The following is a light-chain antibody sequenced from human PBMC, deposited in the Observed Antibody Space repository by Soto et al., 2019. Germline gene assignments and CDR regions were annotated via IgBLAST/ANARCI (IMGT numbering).Light chain of an antibody. CDR2: EVS. CDR1: SSDVGSYAL. J-gene: IGLJ2*01. V-gene: IGLV2-23*01. CDR3: CSYAGSTSLL. Sequence: QSALTQPASVSGSPGQSITISCSGTSSDVGSYALVSWYQQHPGKAPKLMISEVSKRPSGVSNRFSGSRSGNTASLTISGLQAEDEAEYYCCSYAGSTSLLFGGGTKVTVL.